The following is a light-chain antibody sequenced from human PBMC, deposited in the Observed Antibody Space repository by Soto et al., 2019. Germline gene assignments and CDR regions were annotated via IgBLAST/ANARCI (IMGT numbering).Light chain of an antibody. J-gene: IGLJ2*01. Sequence: QSVLTQPPSASGTPGQSVTISCSGSRSNIGSKTLNWYQQVPGSAPKLLIYTTNQRPSGVPDRFSASKSGTSASLAISGLQSEDEADYYCAAWNDSLHGVVFGGGTKLTVL. V-gene: IGLV1-44*01. CDR1: RSNIGSKT. CDR2: TTN. CDR3: AAWNDSLHGVV.